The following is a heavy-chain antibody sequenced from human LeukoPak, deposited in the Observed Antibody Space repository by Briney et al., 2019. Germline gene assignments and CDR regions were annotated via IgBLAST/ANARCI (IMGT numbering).Heavy chain of an antibody. CDR1: GYTFTSYD. J-gene: IGHJ3*02. Sequence: ASVKVSCKASGYTFTSYDINWVRQATGQGLEWMGWMNPNSGNTGYAQKFQGRVTMTRNTSISTAYMELSSLRSEDTAVYYCAFGRTTPGAFDIWGQGTMVTVSS. V-gene: IGHV1-8*01. CDR3: AFGRTTPGAFDI. CDR2: MNPNSGNT. D-gene: IGHD1-1*01.